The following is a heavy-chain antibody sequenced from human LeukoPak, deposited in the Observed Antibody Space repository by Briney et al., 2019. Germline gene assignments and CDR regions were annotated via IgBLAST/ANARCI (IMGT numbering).Heavy chain of an antibody. J-gene: IGHJ4*02. CDR3: ALGIAGAFDY. D-gene: IGHD1-26*01. CDR2: IYHSGST. Sequence: PSETLSLTCAVSGYSISSGYYWGWIRQPPGKGLEWIGSIYHSGSTYYNPSLKSRVTISVDTSKNQFSLKLSSVTAADTAVYYCALGIAGAFDYWGQGTLVTVSS. V-gene: IGHV4-38-2*01. CDR1: GYSISSGYY.